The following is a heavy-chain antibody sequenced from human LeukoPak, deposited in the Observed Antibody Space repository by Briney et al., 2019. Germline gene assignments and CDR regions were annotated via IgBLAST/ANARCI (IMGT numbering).Heavy chain of an antibody. CDR1: GFTFSSYS. CDR2: INHSGST. V-gene: IGHV4-34*01. J-gene: IGHJ4*02. D-gene: IGHD6-13*01. CDR3: ARSKGYSSWYYFDY. Sequence: GSLRLSCAASGFTFSSYSMNWVRQPPGKGLEWIGEINHSGSTNYNPSLKSRVIISVDTSKNQFSLKLSSVTAADTAVYYCARSKGYSSWYYFDYWGQGTLVTVSS.